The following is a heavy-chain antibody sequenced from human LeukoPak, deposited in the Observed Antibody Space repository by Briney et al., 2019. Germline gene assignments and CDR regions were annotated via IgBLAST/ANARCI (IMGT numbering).Heavy chain of an antibody. Sequence: GGSLRLSCAASGFTFSSYAMSWVRQAPGKGLEWVSAISGSGGSTYYADSVKGRFTISRDNSKNTLYLQMNSLRAEDTAVYYCAKDLYYDSSGYPLFSYWGQGTLVTVSS. V-gene: IGHV3-23*01. J-gene: IGHJ4*02. CDR3: AKDLYYDSSGYPLFSY. CDR1: GFTFSSYA. D-gene: IGHD3-22*01. CDR2: ISGSGGST.